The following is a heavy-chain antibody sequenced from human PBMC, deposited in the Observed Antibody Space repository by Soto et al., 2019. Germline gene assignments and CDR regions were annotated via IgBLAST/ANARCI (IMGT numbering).Heavy chain of an antibody. D-gene: IGHD4-17*01. J-gene: IGHJ6*03. CDR3: ARVLGTVTNYYDMDV. V-gene: IGHV3-48*01. Sequence: EVQVVESGGGLVQPGGSLRLSCAASGFSFSSYGMNWVRQVPGKGLEWVSYISSSSRTIYYAESVKGRFTISRDNAKTSLYLQRNSLRAEETAVYYCARVLGTVTNYYDMDVWGKGTTVTGSS. CDR2: ISSSSRTI. CDR1: GFSFSSYG.